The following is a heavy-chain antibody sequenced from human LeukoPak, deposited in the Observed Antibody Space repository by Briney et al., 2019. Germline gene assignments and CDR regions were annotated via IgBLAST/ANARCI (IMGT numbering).Heavy chain of an antibody. CDR1: GFTFSSYS. Sequence: GGSLRLSCAASGFTFSSYSMNWVRQAPGRGLEWVSSISSSSSYIYYADSVKGRFTISRDNAKNSLYLQMNSLRAEDTAVYYCAKDYSSSWYRYYFDYWGQGTLVTVSS. V-gene: IGHV3-21*04. CDR2: ISSSSSYI. CDR3: AKDYSSSWYRYYFDY. J-gene: IGHJ4*02. D-gene: IGHD6-13*01.